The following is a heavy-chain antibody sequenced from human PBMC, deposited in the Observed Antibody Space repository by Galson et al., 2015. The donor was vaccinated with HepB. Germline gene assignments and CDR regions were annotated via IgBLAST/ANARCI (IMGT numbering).Heavy chain of an antibody. CDR2: ISYDGSNK. CDR3: AKDITQFAYSSSWYDGTFDY. CDR1: GFTFSSYG. V-gene: IGHV3-30*18. Sequence: SLRLSCAASGFTFSSYGMHWVRQAPGKGLEWVAVISYDGSNKNYADSVKGRFTISRDNSKNTLYLQMNSLRAEDTAVYYCAKDITQFAYSSSWYDGTFDYWGQGNLVTVSS. D-gene: IGHD6-13*01. J-gene: IGHJ4*02.